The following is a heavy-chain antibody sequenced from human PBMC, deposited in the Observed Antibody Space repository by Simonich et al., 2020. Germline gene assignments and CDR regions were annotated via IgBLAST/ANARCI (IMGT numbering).Heavy chain of an antibody. CDR3: ARGKGWKNAFDI. CDR2: INHSGST. CDR1: GGSFSGYY. D-gene: IGHD1-1*01. J-gene: IGHJ3*02. Sequence: QVQLQQWCAGLLKPSETLSLTCAVYGGSFSGYYWSWIRQPPGKGLEWIGEINHSGSTNYNPSPKSRVTISVDTSKNQFSLKLSSVTAADTAVYYCARGKGWKNAFDIWGQGTMVTVSS. V-gene: IGHV4-34*01.